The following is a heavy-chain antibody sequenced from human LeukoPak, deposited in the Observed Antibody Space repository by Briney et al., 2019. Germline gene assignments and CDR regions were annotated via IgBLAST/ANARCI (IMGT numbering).Heavy chain of an antibody. Sequence: GGSLRLSCAVSGFIVRTNYMNWVRQAPGKGLEWVSVIYSGGNTYYADSVKGRFTVSGDNSKNTLYLQMNSLRVEDTAVYYCASSVYSGSPTKSFDYWGQGTLVTVSS. CDR2: IYSGGNT. D-gene: IGHD3-10*01. J-gene: IGHJ4*02. CDR3: ASSVYSGSPTKSFDY. CDR1: GFIVRTNY. V-gene: IGHV3-53*01.